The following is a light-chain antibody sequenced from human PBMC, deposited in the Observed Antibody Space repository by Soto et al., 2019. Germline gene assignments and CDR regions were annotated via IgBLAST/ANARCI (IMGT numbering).Light chain of an antibody. Sequence: QSALTQPASVSGSPGQSITISCTGTSSDIGSYNLVSWYQQHPDKAPKVMIYEGSKRPSGVSNRFSGSKSGNTASLTISGLQAEDEADYYCCSYPGSRTFRVFGGGTKLTVL. CDR1: SSDIGSYNL. J-gene: IGLJ3*02. CDR3: CSYPGSRTFRV. V-gene: IGLV2-23*03. CDR2: EGS.